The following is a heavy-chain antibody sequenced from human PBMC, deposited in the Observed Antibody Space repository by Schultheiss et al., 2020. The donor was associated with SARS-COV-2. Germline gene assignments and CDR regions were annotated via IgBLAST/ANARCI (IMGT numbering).Heavy chain of an antibody. CDR1: GYTFTGYY. V-gene: IGHV1-2*02. CDR2: INPNSGGT. CDR3: ARLSSYGMDV. Sequence: ASVKVSCKASGYTFTGYYMHWVRQAPGQGLEWMGWINPNSGGTNYAQKFQGRVTTTRDTSILTADMELSRLRSDDTAVYYCARLSSYGMDVWGQGTTVTVSS. D-gene: IGHD6-6*01. J-gene: IGHJ6*02.